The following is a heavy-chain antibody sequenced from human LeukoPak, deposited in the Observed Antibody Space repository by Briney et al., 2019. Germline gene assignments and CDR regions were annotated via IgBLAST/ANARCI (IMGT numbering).Heavy chain of an antibody. CDR3: AREIAGDY. D-gene: IGHD6-13*01. J-gene: IGHJ4*02. CDR1: GFTISDYE. CDR2: ISHSGTLI. Sequence: GGSLRLSCAASGFTISDYEINWVRQAPGRGLEWVSYISHSGTLIYYADSVRGRFTVSRDNARNSLSLQLNSLRDDDTAVYYCAREIAGDYWGQGTLVTVSS. V-gene: IGHV3-48*03.